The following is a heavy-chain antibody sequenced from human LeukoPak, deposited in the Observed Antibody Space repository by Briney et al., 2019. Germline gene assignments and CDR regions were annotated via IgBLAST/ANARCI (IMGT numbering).Heavy chain of an antibody. CDR3: AADFEWELSGGLFDP. CDR1: GSISSSNW. J-gene: IGHJ5*02. Sequence: SETLSLTCGSISSSNWCSWVRQPPGKGLEWIGEIYHSGSTNYNPSLKSRVTISVDKSKNHFSLKLSSVTAADTAVYYCAADFEWELSGGLFDPWGQGTLVTVSS. CDR2: IYHSGST. D-gene: IGHD1-26*01. V-gene: IGHV4-4*02.